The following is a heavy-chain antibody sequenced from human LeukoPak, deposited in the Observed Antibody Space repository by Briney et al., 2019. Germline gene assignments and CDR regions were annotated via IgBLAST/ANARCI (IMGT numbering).Heavy chain of an antibody. D-gene: IGHD2-2*01. CDR1: GFTFSSYS. CDR2: INSSGSTI. V-gene: IGHV3-48*04. J-gene: IGHJ4*02. Sequence: GGSLRLSCAASGFTFSSYSMNWVRQVPGKGLEWVSYINSSGSTIYYADSVKGRFTISRDNAKNSLYLQMNSLRAEDTAVFYCARLPAYCSSTSCYVDYWGQGTLVTVSS. CDR3: ARLPAYCSSTSCYVDY.